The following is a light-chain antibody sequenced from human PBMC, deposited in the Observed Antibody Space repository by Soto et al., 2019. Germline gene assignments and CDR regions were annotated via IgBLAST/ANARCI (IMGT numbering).Light chain of an antibody. J-gene: IGKJ1*01. Sequence: EIVMTQSPSTLSVSQGERATLACRASQGVSNNLAWYQQKPGKVPKLLIYGASTMATGIPARFSGSGSGTDFTLTISSLQSEDFAHYYCQKYNNWPRTFGQGTKVEIK. V-gene: IGKV3-15*01. CDR1: QGVSNN. CDR2: GAS. CDR3: QKYNNWPRT.